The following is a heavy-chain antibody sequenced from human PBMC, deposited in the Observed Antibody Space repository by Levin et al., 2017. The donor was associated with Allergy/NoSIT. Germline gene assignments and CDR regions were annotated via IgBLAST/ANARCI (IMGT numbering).Heavy chain of an antibody. D-gene: IGHD3-22*01. V-gene: IGHV3-48*03. Sequence: GGSLRLSCAASGFTFSSYEMNWVRQAPGKGLEWVAYISSSGSTLLYADPVKGRFTISRDNADNSLYLQMNSLRSEDSAVYYCARDNKDESDDSPYYYYYGMDVWGHGTTVTVSS. CDR1: GFTFSSYE. J-gene: IGHJ6*02. CDR3: ARDNKDESDDSPYYYYYGMDV. CDR2: ISSSGSTL.